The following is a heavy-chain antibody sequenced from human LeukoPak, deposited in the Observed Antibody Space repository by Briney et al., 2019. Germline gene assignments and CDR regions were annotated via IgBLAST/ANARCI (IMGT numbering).Heavy chain of an antibody. J-gene: IGHJ4*02. CDR3: ARGRMVRGVSFDY. CDR2: ISSSSSYI. Sequence: GGSLRLSCAAPGFTFSSYSMNWVRQAPGKGLEWVSSISSSSSYIYYADSVKGRFTISRDNAKNSLYLQMNSLRAEDTAVYYCARGRMVRGVSFDYWDQGTLVTVSS. V-gene: IGHV3-21*01. CDR1: GFTFSSYS. D-gene: IGHD3-10*01.